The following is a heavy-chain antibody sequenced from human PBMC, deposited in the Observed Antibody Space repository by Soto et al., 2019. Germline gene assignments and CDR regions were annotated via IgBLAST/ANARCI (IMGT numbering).Heavy chain of an antibody. CDR3: VRVGESSGPIYYYYGMDV. Sequence: SVKVCCKASGGTFSSYAISWVRQAPGQGLEWMGGTIPIFGTANYAQKFQGRVTITADESTSTAYMELSSLRSEDTAVYYCVRVGESSGPIYYYYGMDVWGQGTTVTVSS. CDR2: TIPIFGTA. D-gene: IGHD6-19*01. J-gene: IGHJ6*02. CDR1: GGTFSSYA. V-gene: IGHV1-69*13.